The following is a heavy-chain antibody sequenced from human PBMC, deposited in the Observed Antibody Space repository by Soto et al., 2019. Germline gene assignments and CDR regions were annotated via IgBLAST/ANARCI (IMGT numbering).Heavy chain of an antibody. Sequence: GGSLRLSCAASGFTLSTYSMNWVRQAPGKGLEWVSYISSSSSTIYYADSVKGRFTISRDNAKNSLYLQMNSLRDEDTAVYYRARERDGYSYDAFDIWGQGTMVTVS. D-gene: IGHD4-4*01. CDR3: ARERDGYSYDAFDI. CDR1: GFTLSTYS. J-gene: IGHJ3*02. CDR2: ISSSSSTI. V-gene: IGHV3-48*02.